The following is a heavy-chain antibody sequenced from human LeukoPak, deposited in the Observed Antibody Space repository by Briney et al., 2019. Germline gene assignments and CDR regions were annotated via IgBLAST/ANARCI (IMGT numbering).Heavy chain of an antibody. CDR2: IYYSGST. CDR1: GGSISSYY. Sequence: SETLSLTCTVSGGSISSYYWSWIRQPPGKGLEWIGYIYYSGSTNYNPSLKSRVTISADKSKNQVSLKLTSVTAADTAVYYCARLSVIVGSTLEYYYYYMDVWGQGTTVTASS. J-gene: IGHJ6*03. D-gene: IGHD1-26*01. V-gene: IGHV4-59*12. CDR3: ARLSVIVGSTLEYYYYYMDV.